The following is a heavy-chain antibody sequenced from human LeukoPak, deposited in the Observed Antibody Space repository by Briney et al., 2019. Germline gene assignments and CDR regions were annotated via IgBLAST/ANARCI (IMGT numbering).Heavy chain of an antibody. J-gene: IGHJ4*02. Sequence: GGALRLSCAASGFAVNTKFMHWVRQAPGKGLEWISVIYSGVLTYTAHSVEGRFNLSRDNSKNTVYLHMNSLRAEDTAVYYCARDEVTSGGGLESWGQGTLVIVSS. CDR2: IYSGVLT. D-gene: IGHD3-16*01. V-gene: IGHV3-53*01. CDR3: ARDEVTSGGGLES. CDR1: GFAVNTKF.